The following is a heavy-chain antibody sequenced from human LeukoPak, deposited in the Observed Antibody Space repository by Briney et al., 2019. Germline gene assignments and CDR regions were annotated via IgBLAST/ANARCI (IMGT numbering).Heavy chain of an antibody. D-gene: IGHD3-22*01. J-gene: IGHJ4*02. V-gene: IGHV1-69*05. Sequence: SVNVSCKASAGTFTSYAISWVRQAPGQGLEWMGGIIPIFGTANYAHKVQGSVTITTDASTSTPYMELRSLRSEDTDVYFCAGMYHDYDSSGYYYDHWGQGTLVTVSS. CDR2: IIPIFGTA. CDR3: AGMYHDYDSSGYYYDH. CDR1: AGTFTSYA.